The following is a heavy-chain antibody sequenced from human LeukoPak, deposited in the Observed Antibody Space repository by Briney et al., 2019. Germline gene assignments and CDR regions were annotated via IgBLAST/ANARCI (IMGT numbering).Heavy chain of an antibody. V-gene: IGHV3-33*01. CDR1: GFTFSSYG. Sequence: GRSLILSCAASGFTFSSYGMHRVRQAPGKGLEWVAVIWYDGSNKYYADSVKGRFTISRDNSKNTLYLQMNSLRAEDTAVYYCARKSDSSWKRVWYFDLWGRGTLVTVSS. J-gene: IGHJ2*01. CDR3: ARKSDSSWKRVWYFDL. D-gene: IGHD6-19*01. CDR2: IWYDGSNK.